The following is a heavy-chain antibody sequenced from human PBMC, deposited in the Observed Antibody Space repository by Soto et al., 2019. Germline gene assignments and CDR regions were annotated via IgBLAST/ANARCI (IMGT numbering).Heavy chain of an antibody. J-gene: IGHJ4*02. CDR3: ARRYGSCFDY. D-gene: IGHD5-18*01. CDR2: FYYSGST. Sequence: SETLSLTCTVSGGSISSGPYSWGWFRQPPGKGLEWIGTFYYSGSTNYNPSLESRVTISVDTSKNQFSLKLSSVTAADTAVYYCARRYGSCFDYWGQGTLVTVSS. V-gene: IGHV4-39*01. CDR1: GGSISSGPYS.